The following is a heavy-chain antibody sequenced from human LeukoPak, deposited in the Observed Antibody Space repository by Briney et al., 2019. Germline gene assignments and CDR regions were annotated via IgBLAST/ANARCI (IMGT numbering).Heavy chain of an antibody. CDR3: ASLGGTLADP. D-gene: IGHD3-16*01. V-gene: IGHV4-38-2*02. Sequence: PSETLSLTCTVSDYSISSGYYWAWIRQPPGKGLEWIGRIYHSGSTHYHPSLKSRATISVDTSQNQFSLTLRSVTAPDTAAVYCASLGGTLADPWAQGTLVTVFS. CDR2: IYHSGST. CDR1: DYSISSGYY. J-gene: IGHJ5*02.